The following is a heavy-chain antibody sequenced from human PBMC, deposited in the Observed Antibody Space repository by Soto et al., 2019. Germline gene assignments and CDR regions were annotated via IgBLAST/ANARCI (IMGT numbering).Heavy chain of an antibody. V-gene: IGHV3-30*18. D-gene: IGHD6-19*01. CDR1: GFTFSSYG. CDR3: AKDLGETYSSGWYDYFDY. CDR2: ISYDGSNK. J-gene: IGHJ4*02. Sequence: QVQLVESGGGVVQPGRSLRLSWAASGFTFSSYGMHWVRQAPGKGLEWVAVISYDGSNKYYADSVKGRFTISRDNSKNTLYLQMNSLRAEDTAVYYCAKDLGETYSSGWYDYFDYWGKGTLVTVSS.